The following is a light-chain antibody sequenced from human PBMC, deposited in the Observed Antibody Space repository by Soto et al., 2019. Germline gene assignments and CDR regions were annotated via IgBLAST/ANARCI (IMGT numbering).Light chain of an antibody. CDR2: DAS. CDR3: HQYKTYST. V-gene: IGKV1-5*01. J-gene: IGKJ1*01. CDR1: QSLNTR. Sequence: DIQLTHAPSTLAASVGDRVTSTCRASQSLNTRLAWYQQKPGKAPKLLIYDASTLESGVSSRFSGTGSETECTLTITDLQADDLATYFCHQYKTYSTCGQGNTGDIK.